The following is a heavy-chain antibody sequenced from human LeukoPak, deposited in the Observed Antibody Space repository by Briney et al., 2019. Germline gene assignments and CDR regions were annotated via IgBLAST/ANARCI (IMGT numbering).Heavy chain of an antibody. CDR2: IWYDGSNK. CDR3: ARDNSGYAFDY. Sequence: GGSLRLSCAASVFNFRLSTMSWGRHAPCKGLEWVAVIWYDGSNKYYADSVKGRFTISRDNSKNTLYLQMNSLRAEDTAVYYCARDNSGYAFDYWGQGTLVTVSS. V-gene: IGHV3-33*07. J-gene: IGHJ4*02. CDR1: VFNFRLST. D-gene: IGHD5-12*01.